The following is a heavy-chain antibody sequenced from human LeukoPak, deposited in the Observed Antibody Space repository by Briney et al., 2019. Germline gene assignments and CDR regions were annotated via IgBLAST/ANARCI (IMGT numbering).Heavy chain of an antibody. J-gene: IGHJ4*02. CDR2: ISSSGSTI. Sequence: GGSLRLSCAASGFTFSSYEMNWVRQAPGKGLEWVSYISSSGSTIYYADSVKGRFTISRDNAKNSLYLQMNSLRAEDTAVYYCARGVSCSGGSCYHGASGGWGQGTLVTVSS. CDR3: ARGVSCSGGSCYHGASGG. CDR1: GFTFSSYE. V-gene: IGHV3-48*03. D-gene: IGHD2-15*01.